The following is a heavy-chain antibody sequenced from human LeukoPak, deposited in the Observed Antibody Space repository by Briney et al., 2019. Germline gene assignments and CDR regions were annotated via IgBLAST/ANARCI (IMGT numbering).Heavy chain of an antibody. Sequence: SETLSLTCTVSGGSISSYYWSWIRQPPGKGLECIGYIYYSGSTNYNPSLKSRVTISVDTSKNQFSLKLSSVTAADTAVYYCARDGSGSSGWYNFDYWGQGTLVTVSS. CDR1: GGSISSYY. V-gene: IGHV4-59*01. CDR3: ARDGSGSSGWYNFDY. D-gene: IGHD6-19*01. J-gene: IGHJ4*02. CDR2: IYYSGST.